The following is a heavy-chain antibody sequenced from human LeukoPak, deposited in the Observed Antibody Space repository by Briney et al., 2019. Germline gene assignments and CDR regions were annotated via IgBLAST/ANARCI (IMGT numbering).Heavy chain of an antibody. D-gene: IGHD5-24*01. CDR3: AREWHDAFDI. V-gene: IGHV3-74*01. J-gene: IGHJ3*02. CDR1: GFTFNSHW. CDR2: INGDGSST. Sequence: GGSLRLSCAASGFTFNSHWMHWVRQAPGKGLVWVSRINGDGSSTTYADSVRGRFTISRDDAKNTLYLEMNSLRAEDTAVYYCAREWHDAFDIWGQGTMVTVSS.